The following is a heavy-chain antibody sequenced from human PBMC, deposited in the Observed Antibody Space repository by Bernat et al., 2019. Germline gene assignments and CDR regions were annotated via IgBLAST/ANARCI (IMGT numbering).Heavy chain of an antibody. J-gene: IGHJ6*02. CDR3: ARLVVVAATPSYYYYYGMDV. Sequence: QVQLQESGPGLVKPSETLSLTCTVSGGSVSSGSYYWSWIRQPPGKGLEWIGYIYYSGSTNYNPSLKSRVTISVDTSKNQFSLKLSYVTAADTAVYYCARLVVVAATPSYYYYYGMDVWGQGTTVTVSS. CDR1: GGSVSSGSYY. D-gene: IGHD2-15*01. V-gene: IGHV4-61*01. CDR2: IYYSGST.